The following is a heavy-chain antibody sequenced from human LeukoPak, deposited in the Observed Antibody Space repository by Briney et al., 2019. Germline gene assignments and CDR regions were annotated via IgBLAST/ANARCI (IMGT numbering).Heavy chain of an antibody. CDR2: IYTSGST. CDR1: GGSISSGSYY. Sequence: SETLSLTCTVSGGSISSGSYYWNWIRQPAGKGLEWIGRIYTSGSTNYNPSLKSRVTISVDTSKNQFSLKLSSVTAADTAVYYCARQPPPYSSSLGDFDYWGQGTLVTVSS. V-gene: IGHV4-61*02. D-gene: IGHD6-13*01. J-gene: IGHJ4*02. CDR3: ARQPPPYSSSLGDFDY.